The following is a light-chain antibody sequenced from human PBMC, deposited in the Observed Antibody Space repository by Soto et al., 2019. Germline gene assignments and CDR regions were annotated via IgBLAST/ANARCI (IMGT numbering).Light chain of an antibody. CDR1: QSVSSN. Sequence: EIVMTQSPVTLSVSPGERATLSCRASQSVSSNLAWHQQKPGQAPRLLIYGASTRATGIPARFSGSGSGTEFTLTISSLQSEDFAVYYCQQYNNWPGTFGQGTKVEIK. CDR2: GAS. V-gene: IGKV3-15*01. J-gene: IGKJ1*01. CDR3: QQYNNWPGT.